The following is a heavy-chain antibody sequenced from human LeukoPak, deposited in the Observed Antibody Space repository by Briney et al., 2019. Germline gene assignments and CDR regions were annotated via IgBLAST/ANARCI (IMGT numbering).Heavy chain of an antibody. V-gene: IGHV4-59*01. CDR3: AKPYYDFWSGYTGAFDI. CDR2: IYYSGST. J-gene: IGHJ3*02. D-gene: IGHD3-3*01. CDR1: GGSISSYY. Sequence: SETLSLTCTVSGGSISSYYWSWILQPPGKGLEWIGYIYYSGSTNYNPSLKSRVTISVDTSKNQFSLKLSSVTAAGTAVYFCAKPYYDFWSGYTGAFDIWGQRTMVTVSS.